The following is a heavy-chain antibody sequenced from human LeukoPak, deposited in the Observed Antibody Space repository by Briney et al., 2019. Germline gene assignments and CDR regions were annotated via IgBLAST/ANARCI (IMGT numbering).Heavy chain of an antibody. J-gene: IGHJ4*02. CDR1: GYSFTSNY. Sequence: GASVKVSCKAYGYSFTSNYIHWVRQAPGQGLEWMGMIYPRDGSTSYAQKFQGRVTVTRDTSTSTVHMELSGLRSEDTAVYYCAGDQEAFDYWGQGTLVTVSS. CDR2: IYPRDGST. V-gene: IGHV1-46*01. CDR3: AGDQEAFDY.